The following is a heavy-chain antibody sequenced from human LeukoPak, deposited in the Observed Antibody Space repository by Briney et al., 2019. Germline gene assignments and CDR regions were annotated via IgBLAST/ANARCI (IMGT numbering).Heavy chain of an antibody. CDR1: GYTFTGYY. D-gene: IGHD5-24*01. CDR2: INPNSGGT. V-gene: IGHV1-2*02. CDR3: ARDLTSWSTRGNDYYYGMDV. J-gene: IGHJ6*02. Sequence: GASVKVSRKASGYTFTGYYMHWVRQAPGQGLEWMGWINPNSGGTNYAQKFQGRVTMTRDTSISTAYMELSRLRSDDTAVYYCARDLTSWSTRGNDYYYGMDVWGQGTTVTVSS.